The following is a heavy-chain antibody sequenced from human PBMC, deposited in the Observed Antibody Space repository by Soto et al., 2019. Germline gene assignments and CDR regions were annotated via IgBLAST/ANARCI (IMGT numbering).Heavy chain of an antibody. V-gene: IGHV4-31*03. CDR2: IYHSGST. CDR1: GGSISSGGYY. CDR3: ARDQSWQELVWWFDP. J-gene: IGHJ5*02. Sequence: PSETLSLTCTVSGGSISSGGYYWSWIRQHPGKGLEWIGYIYHSGSTYYNPSLKSRVTISVDTSKNQFSLKLSSVTAADTAVYYCARDQSWQELVWWFDPWGQGTLVTVSS. D-gene: IGHD6-13*01.